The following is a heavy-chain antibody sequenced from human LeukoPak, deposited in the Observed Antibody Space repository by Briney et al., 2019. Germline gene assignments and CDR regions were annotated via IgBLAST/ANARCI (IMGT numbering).Heavy chain of an antibody. Sequence: PSETLSLTCTVSGGSVSSDSYYWSWLRRPPGKGLEWIGYIYHTGSSKFNHSLKSRVTMSVDTSKNQFSLKLTSVTAADTAVYYCARDGIVGQVDDAFDIWGQGTMVTVSS. J-gene: IGHJ3*02. D-gene: IGHD2-21*01. V-gene: IGHV4-61*01. CDR3: ARDGIVGQVDDAFDI. CDR2: IYHTGSS. CDR1: GGSVSSDSYY.